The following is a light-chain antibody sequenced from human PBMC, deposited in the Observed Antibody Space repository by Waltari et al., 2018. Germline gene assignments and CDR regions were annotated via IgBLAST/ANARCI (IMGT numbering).Light chain of an antibody. CDR1: ETVSSDY. V-gene: IGKV3-20*01. J-gene: IGKJ1*01. CDR3: HQFGAAPWT. CDR2: AGS. Sequence: EIVLTQSPGILSLSPGERATLSCRASETVSSDYLTWFQQRPGQAPRLLIHAGSKRASGIPDRFSGSGSGTDFTLIIDTLEPEDFAVYYCHQFGAAPWTFGQGTKVEMK.